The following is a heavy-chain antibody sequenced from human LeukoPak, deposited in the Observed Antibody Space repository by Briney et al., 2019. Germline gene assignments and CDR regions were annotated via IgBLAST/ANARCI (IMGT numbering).Heavy chain of an antibody. V-gene: IGHV1-46*01. CDR2: INPSGGST. CDR1: GYTFTSYY. J-gene: IGHJ4*02. D-gene: IGHD1-26*01. Sequence: ASVKVSCKASGYTFTSYYMHWVRQAPGQGLEWMGIINPSGGSTSYAQKFQGRVTMTRDMSTSTVYIELSSLRSEDTAVYYCAREQMVGATFDYWGQGTLVTVS. CDR3: AREQMVGATFDY.